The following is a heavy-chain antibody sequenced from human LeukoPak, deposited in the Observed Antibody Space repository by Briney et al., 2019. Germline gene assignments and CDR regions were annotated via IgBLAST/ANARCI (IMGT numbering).Heavy chain of an antibody. CDR1: GGSISSTNYN. D-gene: IGHD3-22*01. V-gene: IGHV4-39*01. J-gene: IGHJ3*02. CDR2: FSYDGRT. CDR3: ARRSYYDSGGYYYSAFDI. Sequence: SETLSLTCTVSGGSISSTNYNWGWIRQPPGKGLEWIGSFSYDGRTYHNPSLKSRVTVFVDTSKNQFSLTLSPVTAADTAVYFCARRSYYDSGGYYYSAFDIWGQGTMVTVSS.